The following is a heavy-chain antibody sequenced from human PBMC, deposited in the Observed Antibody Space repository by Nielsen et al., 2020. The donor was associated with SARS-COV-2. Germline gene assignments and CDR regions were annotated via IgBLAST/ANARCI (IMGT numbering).Heavy chain of an antibody. CDR1: GFTFSSYG. J-gene: IGHJ4*02. CDR2: ISYDGSNK. Sequence: GGSLRLSCAASGFTFSSYGMHWVRQAPGKGLEWVAVISYDGSNKYYADSVKGRFTISRDNSKNTVYLQMNSLRAEDTAVYYCAKGPPGTTYYFDYWGQGTLVTVSS. D-gene: IGHD1-7*01. V-gene: IGHV3-30*18. CDR3: AKGPPGTTYYFDY.